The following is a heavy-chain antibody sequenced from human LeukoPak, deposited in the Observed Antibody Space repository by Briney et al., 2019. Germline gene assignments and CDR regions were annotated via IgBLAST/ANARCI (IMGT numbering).Heavy chain of an antibody. V-gene: IGHV1-18*01. CDR1: GYTFTSYG. J-gene: IGHJ4*02. CDR3: ARVRTEYSSSSALDY. D-gene: IGHD6-6*01. CDR2: ISAYNGNT. Sequence: ASVKVSCKASGYTFTSYGISWVRQAPGQGLEWMGWISAYNGNTNYAQKLQGRVTMTTDTSTSTAYMELRSLSSDDTAVYYCARVRTEYSSSSALDYWGQGTLVTVSS.